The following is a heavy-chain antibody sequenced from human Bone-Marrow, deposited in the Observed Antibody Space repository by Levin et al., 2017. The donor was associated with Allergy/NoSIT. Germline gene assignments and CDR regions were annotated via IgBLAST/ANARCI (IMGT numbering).Heavy chain of an antibody. CDR3: ARDGGTIPVAGPFDF. CDR2: VYTSGTT. CDR1: GDSISSGSHY. D-gene: IGHD6-19*01. J-gene: IGHJ4*02. Sequence: SQTLSLTCSVSGDSISSGSHYWSWIRQTAGTGLEWIGRVYTSGTTNYNPSFKSRVTISVDTSKNQFSLRLNSATAADTAVYYCARDGGTIPVAGPFDFWGQGTLVTVSS. V-gene: IGHV4-61*02.